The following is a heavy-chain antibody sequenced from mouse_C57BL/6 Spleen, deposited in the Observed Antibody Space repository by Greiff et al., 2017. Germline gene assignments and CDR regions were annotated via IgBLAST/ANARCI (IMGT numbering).Heavy chain of an antibody. CDR3: ARYSNYVAFDY. D-gene: IGHD2-5*01. J-gene: IGHJ2*01. V-gene: IGHV5-16*01. Sequence: EVQVVESEGGLVQPGSSMKLSCTASGFTFSDYYMAWVRQVPEKGLEWVANINYDGSSTYYLDSLKSRFIISRDNAKNILYLQMSSLKSEDTATYYCARYSNYVAFDYWGQGTTLTVSS. CDR1: GFTFSDYY. CDR2: INYDGSST.